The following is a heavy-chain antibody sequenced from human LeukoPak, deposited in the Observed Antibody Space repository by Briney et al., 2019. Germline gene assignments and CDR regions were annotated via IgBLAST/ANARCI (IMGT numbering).Heavy chain of an antibody. CDR3: ARDMYSGSYQDY. Sequence: PGGSLRLSCAASGFTFDDYAMHWVRQAPGKGLEWVSGISWNSSYINYADSVKGRFTISRDNAKNSLYPQMNSLRAEDTAVYYCARDMYSGSYQDYWGQGTLVTVSS. J-gene: IGHJ4*02. CDR1: GFTFDDYA. V-gene: IGHV3-9*01. CDR2: ISWNSSYI. D-gene: IGHD1-26*01.